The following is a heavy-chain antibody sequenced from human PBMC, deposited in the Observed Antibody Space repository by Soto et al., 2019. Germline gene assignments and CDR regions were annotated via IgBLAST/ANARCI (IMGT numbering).Heavy chain of an antibody. V-gene: IGHV1-69*13. D-gene: IGHD1-7*01. CDR1: GGTFSSYA. J-gene: IGHJ3*02. CDR2: IIPIFGTA. Sequence: SVKVSCKASGGTFSSYAISWVRQAPGQGLEWMGGIIPIFGTANYAQKFQGRVTITADESTSTAYMELSSLRSEDTAVYYCARDPSMEIRPPGAFDIWGQGTVGTV. CDR3: ARDPSMEIRPPGAFDI.